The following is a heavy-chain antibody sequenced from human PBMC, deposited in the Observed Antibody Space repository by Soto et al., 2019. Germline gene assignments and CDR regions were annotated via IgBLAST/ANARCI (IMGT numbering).Heavy chain of an antibody. J-gene: IGHJ4*02. D-gene: IGHD3-22*01. Sequence: QVPLVQSGAEEKKPGASVKVSCKASGYTFTSYAVHWVRQAPGQRLEWMGWINAGNGNTKYSQKFQGRVTITRDTSASTADMELSSLRSEDTAVYYCARGSGYYYWDDYWGQGTLVTVSS. CDR3: ARGSGYYYWDDY. CDR2: INAGNGNT. CDR1: GYTFTSYA. V-gene: IGHV1-3*05.